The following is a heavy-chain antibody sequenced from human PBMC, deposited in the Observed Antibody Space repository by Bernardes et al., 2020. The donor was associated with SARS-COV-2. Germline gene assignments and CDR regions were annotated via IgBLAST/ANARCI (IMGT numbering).Heavy chain of an antibody. CDR2: INPNSGGI. CDR3: ARVMDTATVFCFDF. D-gene: IGHD5-18*01. V-gene: IGHV1-2*02. CDR1: GYTFKGYY. Sequence: ASVKVSCKASGYTFKGYYIHWVRQAPGQGLEWMGWINPNSGGINHSQKFQGRVTLTTDTSIKTAYMELRRLRSDDTAVYYCARVMDTATVFCFDFWGQGTLVTVSS. J-gene: IGHJ4*02.